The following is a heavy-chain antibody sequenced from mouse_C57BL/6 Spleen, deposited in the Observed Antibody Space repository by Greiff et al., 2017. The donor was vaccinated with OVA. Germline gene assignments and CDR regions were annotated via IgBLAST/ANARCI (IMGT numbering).Heavy chain of an antibody. V-gene: IGHV5-4*03. Sequence: EVKLVESGGGLVKPGGSLKLSCAASGFTFSSYAMSWVRQTPEKRLEWVATISDGGSYTYYTDNVKGRFTITRDNAKNNLYLQMSHLKSEDTAMYYCASERYYGSSSYFDYWGQGTTLTVSS. CDR1: GFTFSSYA. CDR3: ASERYYGSSSYFDY. CDR2: ISDGGSYT. J-gene: IGHJ2*01. D-gene: IGHD1-1*01.